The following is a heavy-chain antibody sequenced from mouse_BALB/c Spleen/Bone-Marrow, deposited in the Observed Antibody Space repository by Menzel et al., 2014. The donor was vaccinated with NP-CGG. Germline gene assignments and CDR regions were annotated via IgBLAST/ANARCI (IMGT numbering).Heavy chain of an antibody. J-gene: IGHJ2*01. V-gene: IGHV1S81*02. CDR2: INPSNGGT. D-gene: IGHD1-1*01. Sequence: VQLQQSGAELVKPGASVKLSCKASGYTFTSFYMYWVKQRPGQGLEWIGGINPSNGGTNFNEKFKSKATLTLDKSSSTAYMQLSSLTSEASAVYYCTRGSYGSSQYYFDYWGQGTTLTVSS. CDR1: GYTFTSFY. CDR3: TRGSYGSSQYYFDY.